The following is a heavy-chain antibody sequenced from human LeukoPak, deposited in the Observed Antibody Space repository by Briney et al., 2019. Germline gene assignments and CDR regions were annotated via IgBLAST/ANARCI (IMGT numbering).Heavy chain of an antibody. CDR1: GGSISSGDYY. CDR2: IYYSGST. D-gene: IGHD4-17*01. CDR3: ARDGDPNKYYYYGMDV. V-gene: IGHV4-30-4*01. Sequence: PSQTLSLTCTVSGGSISSGDYYWSWIRQPPGKGLEWIVYIYYSGSTYYNPPLKRRVTISVDTSKNQFSLKLSSVTAADTAVYYCARDGDPNKYYYYGMDVWGQGTTVTVSS. J-gene: IGHJ6*02.